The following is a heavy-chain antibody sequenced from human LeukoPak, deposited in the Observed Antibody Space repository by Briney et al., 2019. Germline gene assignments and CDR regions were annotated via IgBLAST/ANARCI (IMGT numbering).Heavy chain of an antibody. Sequence: SETLSLTCAVSGGSINSGSYDWGWIRQPPGKGLEWIGSINYSGSAYYNPSLKSRVTISVDTSKDQFSLKLSSVTAADTAVYYCARRIVAARRGSYFDSWGQGTLVTVSS. D-gene: IGHD6-6*01. J-gene: IGHJ4*02. CDR1: GGSINSGSYD. CDR2: INYSGSA. CDR3: ARRIVAARRGSYFDS. V-gene: IGHV4-39*01.